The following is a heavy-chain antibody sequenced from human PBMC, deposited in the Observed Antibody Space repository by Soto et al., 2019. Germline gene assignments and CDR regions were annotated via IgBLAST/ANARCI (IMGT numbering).Heavy chain of an antibody. V-gene: IGHV3-73*02. J-gene: IGHJ5*02. Sequence: EVQLVESGGGLVQPGGSLKLSCAASGFSFSDSAMHWVRQASGKGLEWVGRIGSKGQNYATTYAASVKGRFIISTDESKNTAHLQMNSLKTEDTAVYYCTKYSGTSSAPAALGQGTLVAVSS. CDR3: TKYSGTSSAPAA. CDR2: IGSKGQNYAT. D-gene: IGHD1-26*01. CDR1: GFSFSDSA.